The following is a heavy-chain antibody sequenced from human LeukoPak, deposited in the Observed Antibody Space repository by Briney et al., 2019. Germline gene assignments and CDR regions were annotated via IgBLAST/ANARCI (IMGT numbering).Heavy chain of an antibody. J-gene: IGHJ4*02. D-gene: IGHD2-2*01. CDR1: GYSISSGYY. Sequence: SETLSLTCTVSGYSISSGYYWGWIRQPPGKGLEWIGSIYHSGSTYYNPSLKSRVTISVDTSKNQFSLKLSSVTAADTAVYYCARHIVVVPAATTQFDYWGQGTLVTVSS. CDR3: ARHIVVVPAATTQFDY. V-gene: IGHV4-38-2*02. CDR2: IYHSGST.